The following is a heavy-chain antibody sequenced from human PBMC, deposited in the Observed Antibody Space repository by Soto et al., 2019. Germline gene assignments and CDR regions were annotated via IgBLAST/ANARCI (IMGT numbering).Heavy chain of an antibody. J-gene: IGHJ3*02. CDR2: INHSGST. CDR1: GGSFSGYY. V-gene: IGHV4-34*01. Sequence: SETLSLTCAVYGGSFSGYYWRWIRQPPGKGLEWIGEINHSGSTNYNPSLKSRVTISVDTSKNQFSLKLSSVTAADAAVYYCARIVAVVPAADAFDIWGQGTMVTVSS. CDR3: ARIVAVVPAADAFDI. D-gene: IGHD2-2*01.